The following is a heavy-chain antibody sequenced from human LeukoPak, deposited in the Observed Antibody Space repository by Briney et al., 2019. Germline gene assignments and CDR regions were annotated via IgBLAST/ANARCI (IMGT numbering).Heavy chain of an antibody. CDR2: ISYDGSNK. V-gene: IGHV3-30*04. J-gene: IGHJ4*02. Sequence: GGSLRLSCAASGFTFSSYAIHWVRQAPGKGLEWVAVISYDGSNKYYADSVKGRFSISRDNAKNSLYLQMNSLRAEDTAVYYCAREGVVGASEFDYWGQGTLVTVSS. CDR1: GFTFSSYA. CDR3: AREGVVGASEFDY. D-gene: IGHD1-26*01.